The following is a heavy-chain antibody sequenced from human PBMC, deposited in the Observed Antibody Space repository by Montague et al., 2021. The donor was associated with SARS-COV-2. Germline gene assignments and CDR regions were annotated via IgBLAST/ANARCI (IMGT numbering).Heavy chain of an antibody. CDR2: MSHDGSSR. J-gene: IGHJ4*02. V-gene: IGHV3-30*04. CDR3: ARDNMGSIDY. D-gene: IGHD1-26*01. Sequence: SLRLSCAASGFTFSTYYMQWVRQAPGKGLEWVAIMSHDGSSRYHVDSVKGRFTISRDNSRNTLYLQMDSLRSEDTAVYYCARDNMGSIDYWGQGTLVTVSS. CDR1: GFTFSTYY.